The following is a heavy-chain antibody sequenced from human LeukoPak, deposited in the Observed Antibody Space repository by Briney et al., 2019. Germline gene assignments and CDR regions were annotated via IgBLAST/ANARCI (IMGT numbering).Heavy chain of an antibody. CDR2: INGDGGRT. Sequence: PGGSLRLSWAASGFTFSSYWMHWVRQAPGKGLVWVSCINGDGGRTNYADSVKGRFTIPRDNAKNTLYLQMNSLRAEDTAVYYCARMTAHAFDIWGQGTMVTVSS. D-gene: IGHD2-21*02. CDR1: GFTFSSYW. V-gene: IGHV3-74*01. CDR3: ARMTAHAFDI. J-gene: IGHJ3*02.